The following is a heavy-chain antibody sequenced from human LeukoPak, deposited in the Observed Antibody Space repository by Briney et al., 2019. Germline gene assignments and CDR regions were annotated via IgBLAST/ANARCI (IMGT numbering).Heavy chain of an antibody. CDR2: IYYSGST. V-gene: IGHV4-59*08. Sequence: PSETLSLTCTVSGGSISSYYWSWIRQPPGKGLEWIGYIYYSGSTNYNPSLKSRVTISVDTSKNQFSLKLSSVTAADTAVYYCARRKYSSSWYGGGGAFDIWGQGTMVTVSS. CDR1: GGSISSYY. CDR3: ARRKYSSSWYGGGGAFDI. D-gene: IGHD6-13*01. J-gene: IGHJ3*02.